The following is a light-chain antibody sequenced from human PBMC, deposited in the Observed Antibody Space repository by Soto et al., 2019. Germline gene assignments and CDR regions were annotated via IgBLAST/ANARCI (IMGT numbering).Light chain of an antibody. CDR2: AAS. CDR3: QQLNSYPFT. Sequence: DIQLTQSPSFLSASVGDRVTITCRASQGISSYLAWSQQKPGKAPKLLIYAASTLQSGVPSRFSGSGSGTEFTLTISSLQPEDFATYYCQQLNSYPFTFGPRTKVDI. CDR1: QGISSY. V-gene: IGKV1-9*01. J-gene: IGKJ3*01.